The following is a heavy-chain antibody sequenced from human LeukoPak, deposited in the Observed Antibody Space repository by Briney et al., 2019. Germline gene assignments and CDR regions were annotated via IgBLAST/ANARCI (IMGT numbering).Heavy chain of an antibody. CDR3: ARVPLVGATDYFDY. Sequence: ASVKVSCKASGYTFTSYAMHWVRQAPGQRLEWMGWTNAGNGNTKYSQKFQGRVTVTRDTSTSTVYMELSSLRSEDTAVYYCARVPLVGATDYFDYWGQGTLVTVSS. V-gene: IGHV1-3*01. J-gene: IGHJ4*02. D-gene: IGHD1-26*01. CDR1: GYTFTSYA. CDR2: TNAGNGNT.